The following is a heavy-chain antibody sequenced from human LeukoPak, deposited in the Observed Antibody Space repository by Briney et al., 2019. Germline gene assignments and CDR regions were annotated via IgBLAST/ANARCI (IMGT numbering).Heavy chain of an antibody. CDR2: IFPGDSDT. V-gene: IGHV5-51*01. D-gene: IGHD6-19*01. Sequence: GESLNISCKGSGYTFATYWIGWVRQLPGKGLEWMGTIFPGDSDTRYSPSFQGQLTISADKSITTAYLQWSRLKPSDTAMYYCARHVVPYSSGLTGFDYWGQGTLVSVSS. J-gene: IGHJ4*02. CDR3: ARHVVPYSSGLTGFDY. CDR1: GYTFATYW.